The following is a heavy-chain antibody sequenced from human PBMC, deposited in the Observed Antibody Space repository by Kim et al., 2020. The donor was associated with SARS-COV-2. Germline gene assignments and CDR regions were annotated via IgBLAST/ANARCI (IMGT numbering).Heavy chain of an antibody. Sequence: GGSLRLSCAASGFTFSSYAMSWVRQAPGKGLEWVSAISGSGGSRYYADSVKGRFTISRDNSKNTLYLQMNSLRAEDTAVYYCAKTLSRYSGYDGFDYWGQGTLVTVS. D-gene: IGHD5-12*01. CDR3: AKTLSRYSGYDGFDY. J-gene: IGHJ4*02. CDR1: GFTFSSYA. V-gene: IGHV3-23*01. CDR2: ISGSGGSR.